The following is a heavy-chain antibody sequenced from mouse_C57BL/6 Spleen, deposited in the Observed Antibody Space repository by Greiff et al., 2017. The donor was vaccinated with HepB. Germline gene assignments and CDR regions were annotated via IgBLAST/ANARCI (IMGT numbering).Heavy chain of an antibody. CDR2: IYPGDGDT. CDR1: GYAFSSYW. J-gene: IGHJ1*03. D-gene: IGHD1-1*01. V-gene: IGHV1-80*01. Sequence: QVQLQQSGAELVKPGASVKISCKASGYAFSSYWMNWVKQRPGKGLEWIGQIYPGDGDTNYNGKFKGKATLTADKSSSTAYMQLSSLTSEDSAVYFCARSGGDCSSEYFDVWGTGTSVTVSS. CDR3: ARSGGDCSSEYFDV.